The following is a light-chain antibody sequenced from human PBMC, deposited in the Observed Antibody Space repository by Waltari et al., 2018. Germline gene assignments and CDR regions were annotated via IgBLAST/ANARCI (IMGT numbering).Light chain of an antibody. Sequence: EIVMTQSPATLSVSPGDSATLPCRASQSVSSNLAWYQQKPGQAPRLLIYGASTRATGIPARFSGSGSGTEFTLTISSMQSEDFAVYYCQQYNNWPSDTFGQGTKLEIK. CDR3: QQYNNWPSDT. V-gene: IGKV3-15*01. CDR1: QSVSSN. J-gene: IGKJ2*01. CDR2: GAS.